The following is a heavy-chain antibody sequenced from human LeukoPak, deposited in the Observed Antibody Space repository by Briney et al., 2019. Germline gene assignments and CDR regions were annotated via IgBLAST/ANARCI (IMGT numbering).Heavy chain of an antibody. V-gene: IGHV4-61*01. CDR3: ARDPGITIFGVVIPRYGMDV. CDR1: GGSVSSGSYY. J-gene: IGHJ6*02. CDR2: IYYSGST. D-gene: IGHD3-3*01. Sequence: RPSETLSLTCTVSGGSVSSGSYYWSWIRQPPGKGLEWIGYIYYSGSTNYNPSLKSRVTISVDTSKNQFSLKLSSVTAADTAVYYCARDPGITIFGVVIPRYGMDVWGQGTTVTVFS.